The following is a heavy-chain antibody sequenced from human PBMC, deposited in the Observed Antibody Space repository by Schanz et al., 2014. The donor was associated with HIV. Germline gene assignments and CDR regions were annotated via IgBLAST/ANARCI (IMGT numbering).Heavy chain of an antibody. V-gene: IGHV1-8*02. Sequence: QAQLVQSGAEMKKSGASVRVSCKASGYTFTNYDVNWVRQAAGQGPEWMGWMNPNSGNTAYAQKFQGRVSMTRNTAIKTAYLELSGLTSDDTAVYYCARAVLRRIAVTFTLYYFDNWGQGSLVIVSS. CDR1: GYTFTNYD. CDR3: ARAVLRRIAVTFTLYYFDN. CDR2: MNPNSGNT. D-gene: IGHD2-21*02. J-gene: IGHJ4*02.